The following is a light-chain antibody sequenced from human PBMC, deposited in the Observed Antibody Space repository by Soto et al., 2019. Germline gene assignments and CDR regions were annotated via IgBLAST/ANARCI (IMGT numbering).Light chain of an antibody. J-gene: IGKJ1*01. Sequence: DLQMTQSPSTVSASVGDRVTITCRASESISTWLAWYQQKPGKAPNLLIYGASSLESGVPPRFSGDGSETEFTLTISSLQRDDFGTDDCQQYSRLWSFGQGTKVDIK. CDR1: ESISTW. V-gene: IGKV1-5*03. CDR2: GAS. CDR3: QQYSRLWS.